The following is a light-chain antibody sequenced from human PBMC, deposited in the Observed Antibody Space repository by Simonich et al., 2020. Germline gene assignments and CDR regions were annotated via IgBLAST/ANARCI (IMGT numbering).Light chain of an antibody. CDR1: SSNIGSNT. J-gene: IGLJ3*02. CDR3: AAWDDSLSGPV. Sequence: QSVLTQPPSASGTPGQRVTISCSGSSSNIGSNTVNWYQQLPGTAPKLLIYRNNQRPSGVPDRFSGSKSGTSASLAISGLRSEDEADYYCAAWDDSLSGPVFGEGTKLTVL. V-gene: IGLV1-47*01. CDR2: RNN.